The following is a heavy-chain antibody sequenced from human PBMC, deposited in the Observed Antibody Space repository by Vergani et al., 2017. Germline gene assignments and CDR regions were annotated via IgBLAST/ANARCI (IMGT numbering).Heavy chain of an antibody. Sequence: QVQLVQSGAEVKKPGSSVKVSCKASGGTFSSYAISWERQAPGQGLEWMGGIIPIFGTANYAQKFQGRVTITADESTSTAYMELSSLRSEDTAVYYCASSHLEWSRPTAFDYWGQGTLVTVSS. D-gene: IGHD3-3*01. CDR1: GGTFSSYA. CDR2: IIPIFGTA. V-gene: IGHV1-69*01. CDR3: ASSHLEWSRPTAFDY. J-gene: IGHJ4*02.